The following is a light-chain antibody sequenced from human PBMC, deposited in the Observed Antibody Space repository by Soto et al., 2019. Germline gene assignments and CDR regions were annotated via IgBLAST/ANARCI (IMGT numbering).Light chain of an antibody. CDR3: SSYTGSNSWV. V-gene: IGLV2-14*03. CDR2: DVS. Sequence: QSALTQPASVSGSPGQSITISCTGTSSDVGGYNYVSWYQQHPGKAPKLMIYDVSNRPSGVSDRFSGSKSGNTASLIISGLQAEDEAHYYCSSYTGSNSWVFGGGTQLTVL. CDR1: SSDVGGYNY. J-gene: IGLJ3*02.